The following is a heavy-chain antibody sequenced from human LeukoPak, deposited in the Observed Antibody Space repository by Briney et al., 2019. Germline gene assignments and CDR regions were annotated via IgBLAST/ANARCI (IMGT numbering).Heavy chain of an antibody. CDR2: INDSGGST. CDR1: GFTFSSYA. J-gene: IGHJ4*02. V-gene: IGHV3-23*01. D-gene: IGHD3-10*01. CDR3: AKPGGTLVRGVIMEFDS. Sequence: PGGSLRLSCAASGFTFSSYAMSWVRQAPGKGLEWVSVINDSGGSTYYADSVRGRFTISRDNSKNTMYLQMNSLRAEDTAVYYCAKPGGTLVRGVIMEFDSWGQGTQVAVSS.